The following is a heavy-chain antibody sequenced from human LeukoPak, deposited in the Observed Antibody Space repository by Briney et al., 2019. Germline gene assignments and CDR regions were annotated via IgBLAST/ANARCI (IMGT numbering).Heavy chain of an antibody. J-gene: IGHJ4*02. Sequence: GESLKISCKGSGYSFTSYWIGWVRQMPGKGLEWMGIIYPGDSDTRYSPSFQGQATISADKSISTAYLQWSSLKASDTAMYYCARPKSEEMATTPAFDYWGQGTLVTVSS. D-gene: IGHD5-24*01. CDR2: IYPGDSDT. V-gene: IGHV5-51*01. CDR1: GYSFTSYW. CDR3: ARPKSEEMATTPAFDY.